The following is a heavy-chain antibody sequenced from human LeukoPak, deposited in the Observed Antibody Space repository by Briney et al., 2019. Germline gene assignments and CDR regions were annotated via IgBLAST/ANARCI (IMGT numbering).Heavy chain of an antibody. CDR2: IYYSGST. CDR3: ARASSSWSLYYYYYYMDV. V-gene: IGHV4-59*01. CDR1: GGSISSYY. J-gene: IGHJ6*03. Sequence: SETLSLTCTVSGGSISSYYWSWIRQPPGKGLEWIGYIYYSGSTNYNLSLKSRVTISVDTSKNQFSLKLSSVTAADTAVYYCARASSSWSLYYYYYYMDVWGKGTTVTVSS. D-gene: IGHD6-13*01.